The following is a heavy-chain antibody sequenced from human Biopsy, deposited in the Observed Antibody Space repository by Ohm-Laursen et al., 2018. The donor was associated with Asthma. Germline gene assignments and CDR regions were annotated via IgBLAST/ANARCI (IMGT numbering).Heavy chain of an antibody. CDR1: GYSLTDLS. D-gene: IGHD4-17*01. V-gene: IGHV1-24*01. Sequence: ASVKVSCKISGYSLTDLSMHWVRQAHGQGLEWMGGHDHEEGGTVNAWRFQGRVTMTEDTSTDTAYMELSSLSSDDTAVYYCASDFPKDYVRYNFQFWGQGTLVTVSS. CDR2: HDHEEGGT. J-gene: IGHJ4*02. CDR3: ASDFPKDYVRYNFQF.